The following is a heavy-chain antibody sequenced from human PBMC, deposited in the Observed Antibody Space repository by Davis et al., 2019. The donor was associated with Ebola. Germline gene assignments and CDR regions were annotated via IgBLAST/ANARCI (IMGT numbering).Heavy chain of an antibody. J-gene: IGHJ6*02. CDR1: GFTFSSYW. D-gene: IGHD2-2*01. V-gene: IGHV3-7*03. CDR3: ARWGIVVVPAAINYYYYGMDV. Sequence: GESLKISCAASGFTFSSYWMSWVRQAPGKGLEWVANIKQDGSEKYYVDSVKGRFTISRDNAKNSLYLQMNSLRAEDTAVYYCARWGIVVVPAAINYYYYGMDVWGQGTTVTVSS. CDR2: IKQDGSEK.